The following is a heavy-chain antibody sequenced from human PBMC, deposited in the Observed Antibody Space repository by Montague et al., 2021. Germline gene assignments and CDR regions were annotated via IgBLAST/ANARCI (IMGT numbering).Heavy chain of an antibody. CDR1: GFTFSTYD. V-gene: IGHV3-13*01. D-gene: IGHD6-25*01. J-gene: IGHJ6*02. Sequence: SLRLSCAASGFTFSTYDMHWVRQPAGKGLEWVSAINTVGDTSHFGSVKGRFSISREYANNSLYHQMNSMRAEDTAVYYWARKITSGYYAMDVWSRGTTVTVSS. CDR3: ARKITSGYYAMDV. CDR2: INTVGDT.